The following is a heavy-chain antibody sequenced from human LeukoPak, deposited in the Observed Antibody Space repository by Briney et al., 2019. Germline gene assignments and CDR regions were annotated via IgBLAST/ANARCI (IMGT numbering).Heavy chain of an antibody. D-gene: IGHD2-2*01. J-gene: IGHJ6*03. V-gene: IGHV5-51*01. Sequence: GESLKISCKGSGYSFTSYWIGWVRQMPGKGLEWMGIIYPGDSDTRYSPSFQGQVTISADKSISTAYLQWSSLKASDTAMYYCARRSRVPAAYSYYYYYMDVRGKGTTVTVSS. CDR3: ARRSRVPAAYSYYYYYMDV. CDR1: GYSFTSYW. CDR2: IYPGDSDT.